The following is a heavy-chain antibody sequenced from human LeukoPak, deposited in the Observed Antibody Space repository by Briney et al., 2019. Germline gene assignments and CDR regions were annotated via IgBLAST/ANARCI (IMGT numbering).Heavy chain of an antibody. J-gene: IGHJ4*02. CDR2: INAGNGNT. CDR1: GYTFTIYA. V-gene: IGHV1-3*01. D-gene: IGHD1-26*01. Sequence: ASVNVSFTASGYTFTIYAMHWVRQAPGQRLEWMGWINAGNGNTKYSQKFQGRVTITRDTSASTAYMELSSLRSEDTAVYYCARDRYSGSYGLAYWGQGTLVTVSS. CDR3: ARDRYSGSYGLAY.